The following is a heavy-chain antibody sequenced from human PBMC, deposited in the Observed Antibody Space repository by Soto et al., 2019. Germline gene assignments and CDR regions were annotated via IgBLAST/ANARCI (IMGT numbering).Heavy chain of an antibody. V-gene: IGHV3-30*18. D-gene: IGHD2-15*01. CDR2: ISYDGSNK. CDR3: AKDRRPHEYCSGGSCYNGFAY. J-gene: IGHJ4*02. Sequence: GSLRLSCAASGFSFSYYGMHWVRQAPGKGLEWVAVISYDGSNKYYADSVKGRFTISRDKSKNRLYLQMNSLRAEDTAVFYCAKDRRPHEYCSGGSCYNGFAYWGQGTLVTVSS. CDR1: GFSFSYYG.